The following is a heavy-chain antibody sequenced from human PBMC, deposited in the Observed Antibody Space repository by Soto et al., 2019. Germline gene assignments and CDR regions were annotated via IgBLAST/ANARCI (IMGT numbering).Heavy chain of an antibody. Sequence: QVQLVQSGAEVKKPGPSVKISCTASGGTFNFYTINWVRQAPGQGLEWVGRVNTIVGMSISAQRFQGRVTFTADKSTSKAYMDRTSLRSEDTAVYYCATSYGSGSTHFDYWGQGTLVTVSS. J-gene: IGHJ4*02. D-gene: IGHD3-10*01. CDR2: VNTIVGMS. V-gene: IGHV1-69*02. CDR1: GGTFNFYT. CDR3: ATSYGSGSTHFDY.